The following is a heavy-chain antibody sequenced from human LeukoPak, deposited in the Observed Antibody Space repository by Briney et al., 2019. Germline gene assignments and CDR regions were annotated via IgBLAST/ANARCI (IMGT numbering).Heavy chain of an antibody. CDR1: AFTFSSYW. CDR3: ARGDYYDSSGYSPLDY. CDR2: IKQDGSEK. J-gene: IGHJ4*02. Sequence: GGSLRLSCAASAFTFSSYWMSWVRQAPGKGLEWVANIKQDGSEKYYVDSVKGRFTISRDNAKNSLYLQMNSLRAEDTAVYYCARGDYYDSSGYSPLDYWGQGTLVTVSS. D-gene: IGHD3-22*01. V-gene: IGHV3-7*01.